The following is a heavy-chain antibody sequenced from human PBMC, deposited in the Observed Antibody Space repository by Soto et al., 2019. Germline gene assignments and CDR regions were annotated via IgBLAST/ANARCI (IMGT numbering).Heavy chain of an antibody. CDR2: INAGNGNT. CDR3: ARVPGYSIGAL. D-gene: IGHD2-21*01. V-gene: IGHV1-3*01. Sequence: QVQLVQSGAEVKKPGASVKVSCKASGYTFTSYAMHWVRQAPGQRLEWMGWINAGNGNTKYSQKFQGRVTITRDTSASTGYMELSSLRSEDTAVYYCARVPGYSIGALWGRGTLVTVPS. J-gene: IGHJ2*01. CDR1: GYTFTSYA.